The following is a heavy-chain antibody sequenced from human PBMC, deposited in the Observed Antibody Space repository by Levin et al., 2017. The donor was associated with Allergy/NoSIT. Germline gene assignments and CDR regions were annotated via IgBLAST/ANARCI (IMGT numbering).Heavy chain of an antibody. J-gene: IGHJ4*02. Sequence: GGSLRLSCAASGFSLSNYTMHWVRQAPGKGLEWVTLISHDGSNKYSADSVKGRFTISRDNSKNTLYLQMNSLRAEDTAVYYCAREVPSFYSDISGLDFWGQGTLVTVSS. CDR2: ISHDGSNK. CDR3: AREVPSFYSDISGLDF. D-gene: IGHD3-22*01. V-gene: IGHV3-30*04. CDR1: GFSLSNYT.